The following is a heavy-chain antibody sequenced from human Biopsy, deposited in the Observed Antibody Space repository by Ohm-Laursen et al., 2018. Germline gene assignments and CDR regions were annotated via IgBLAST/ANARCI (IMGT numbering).Heavy chain of an antibody. V-gene: IGHV4-59*01. J-gene: IGHJ2*01. CDR2: IYYTGNT. CDR1: GDSISTYY. CDR3: ARDRGYYSDRTVPGYFDL. Sequence: TLSLTWTVSGDSISTYYWSWIRQPPGKGLQWIGYIYYTGNTDYNPSLQSRVTISVDTSKNHFSLRLRSTTPADTAMYYCARDRGYYSDRTVPGYFDLWGRGTLVTVSS. D-gene: IGHD3-22*01.